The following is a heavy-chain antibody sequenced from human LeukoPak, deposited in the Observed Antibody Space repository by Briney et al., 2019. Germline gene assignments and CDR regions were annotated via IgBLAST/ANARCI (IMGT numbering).Heavy chain of an antibody. CDR1: GFTFSTNA. J-gene: IGHJ4*02. Sequence: AAGTLTLSCAASGFTFSTNAMHWVRQAPGQGLDWVAFIRHGGRIKYYSDSVKGRFTIYRDNSKNTLYLQMNSLRTEDTAVYYCERGDCSGDCYRPLYFWGQGSLVSVSS. V-gene: IGHV3-30*02. CDR2: IRHGGRIK. CDR3: ERGDCSGDCYRPLYF. D-gene: IGHD2-21*02.